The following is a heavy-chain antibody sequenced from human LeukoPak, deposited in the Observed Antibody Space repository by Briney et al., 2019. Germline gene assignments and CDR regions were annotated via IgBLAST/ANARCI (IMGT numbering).Heavy chain of an antibody. V-gene: IGHV1-8*01. CDR3: VRTPPNWGADF. CDR1: GYTFTSYD. CDR2: MSPNSGNT. D-gene: IGHD7-27*01. J-gene: IGHJ4*02. Sequence: VASVTVSCTASGYTFTSYDINWMRQATGQGLEWMGWMSPNSGNTGYAQEFQGRVTMTRDTSTGTAYLELSSLRSEDSAVYYCVRTPPNWGADFWGQGTLVTVSS.